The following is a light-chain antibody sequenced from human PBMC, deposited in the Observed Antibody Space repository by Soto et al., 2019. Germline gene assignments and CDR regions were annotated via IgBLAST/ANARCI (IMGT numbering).Light chain of an antibody. Sequence: QSVLTQPPSAYGTAGQRVTISCSGSTSNIGGNTVHWYQHLPGTAPKLLIYNFNERPSGVPDRFSGSKSGTSASLAISGLQSEDEADYYCAAWDDSLNGPVFGGGTKLTVL. V-gene: IGLV1-44*01. CDR2: NFN. CDR3: AAWDDSLNGPV. CDR1: TSNIGGNT. J-gene: IGLJ2*01.